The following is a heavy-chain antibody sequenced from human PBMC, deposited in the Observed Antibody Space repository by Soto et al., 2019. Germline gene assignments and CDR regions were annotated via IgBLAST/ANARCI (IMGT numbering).Heavy chain of an antibody. CDR1: GGSISSYY. V-gene: IGHV4-59*01. D-gene: IGHD1-20*01. CDR3: ARYKSNYYYGMDV. CDR2: IYYSGIT. J-gene: IGHJ6*02. Sequence: SETLSLTCTVSGGSISSYYWSWIRQPPGKGLEWIGYIYYSGITNYNPSLKSRVTISVDTSKNQFSLKLSSVTAADTAAYYCARYKSNYYYGMDVWGQGTTVTVSS.